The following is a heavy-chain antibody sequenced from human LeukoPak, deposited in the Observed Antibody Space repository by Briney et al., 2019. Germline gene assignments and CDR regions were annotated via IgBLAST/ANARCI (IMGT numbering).Heavy chain of an antibody. V-gene: IGHV5-51*01. J-gene: IGHJ4*02. CDR1: GYSFTSYW. CDR3: ARSDNYYDILTGYYVLEVAVNY. CDR2: IYPGDSDT. Sequence: WESLKISCKGSGYSFTSYWIGWVRQMPGKGLEWMGIIYPGDSDTRYSPSFQGQVTISADKSISTAYLQWSSLKASDTAMYYCARSDNYYDILTGYYVLEVAVNYWGQGTLVTVSS. D-gene: IGHD3-9*01.